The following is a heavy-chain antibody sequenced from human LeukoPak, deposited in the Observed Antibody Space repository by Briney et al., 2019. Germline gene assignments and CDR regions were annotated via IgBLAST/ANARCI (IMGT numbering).Heavy chain of an antibody. V-gene: IGHV3-30*02. CDR1: GFTFSSYG. CDR2: IQYDGGNQ. Sequence: VGSLRLSCAASGFTFSSYGMHWVRQTPGKGLEWVAFIQYDGGNQYYTDSVKGRFTISRDNSKNTLYLQMNSLRAEDTAMYYCAKDRYIGYGDYRGPQHPSFFDYWGRGTLVTVTS. CDR3: AKDRYIGYGDYRGPQHPSFFDY. D-gene: IGHD4-17*01. J-gene: IGHJ4*02.